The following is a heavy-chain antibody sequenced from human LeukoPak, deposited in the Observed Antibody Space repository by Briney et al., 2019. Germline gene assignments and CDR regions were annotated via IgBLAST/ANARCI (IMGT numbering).Heavy chain of an antibody. CDR3: ARDGSMGGGRYYDSSGYYRDAFDI. Sequence: ASVKVSCKASGGTFSSYAISWVRQAPGQGLEWIGGIIPIFGTANYAQKFQGRVTITADESTSTAYMELSSLRSEDTAVYYCARDGSMGGGRYYDSSGYYRDAFDIWGQGTMVTVSS. V-gene: IGHV1-69*13. D-gene: IGHD3-22*01. J-gene: IGHJ3*02. CDR1: GGTFSSYA. CDR2: IIPIFGTA.